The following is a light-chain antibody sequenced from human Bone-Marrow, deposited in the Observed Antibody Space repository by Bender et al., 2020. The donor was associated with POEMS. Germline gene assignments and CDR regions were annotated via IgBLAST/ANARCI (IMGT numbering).Light chain of an antibody. CDR3: QVWDSSSDHWV. J-gene: IGLJ3*02. CDR1: SSNIGLKT. Sequence: QSVLTQPPSASGTPGQRVTISCSGSSSNIGLKTVNWYQQVPGTAPKLLIYYNDQRPSGVPDRFSGSNSGNTATLTISRVEAGDEADYYCQVWDSSSDHWVFGGGTKLLVL. V-gene: IGLV1-44*01. CDR2: YND.